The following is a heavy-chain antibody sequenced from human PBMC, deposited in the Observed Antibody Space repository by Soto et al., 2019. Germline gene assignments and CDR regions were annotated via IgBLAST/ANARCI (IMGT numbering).Heavy chain of an antibody. CDR3: VRTARQGAVAPHGWFDP. V-gene: IGHV4-30-4*01. D-gene: IGHD2-21*02. J-gene: IGHJ5*02. Sequence: PSETLSLTCTVSGASIRSTDYYWSWIRQAPGKGLEWIGYVYYTGSTYYNPSLMSRLTISVDTSKNQFSLKLTSVTAAETAVYYCVRTARQGAVAPHGWFDPWGQGTLVTVSS. CDR2: VYYTGST. CDR1: GASIRSTDYY.